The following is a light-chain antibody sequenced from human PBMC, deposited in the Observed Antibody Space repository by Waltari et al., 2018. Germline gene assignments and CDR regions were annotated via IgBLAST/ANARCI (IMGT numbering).Light chain of an antibody. CDR1: SSDVGGYDS. Sequence: QSALTQPASVSGSPGQSITISCTGTSSDVGGYDSVSWYQQHPGKAPKLIVYEVSNRPSWVSSRFSGSKSANTASLTISGLQAEDEADYYCSSYTSSSSWVFGGGTKLTVL. CDR2: EVS. CDR3: SSYTSSSSWV. J-gene: IGLJ3*02. V-gene: IGLV2-14*01.